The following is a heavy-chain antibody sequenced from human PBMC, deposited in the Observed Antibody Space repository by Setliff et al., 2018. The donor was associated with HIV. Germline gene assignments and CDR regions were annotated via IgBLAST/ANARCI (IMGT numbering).Heavy chain of an antibody. CDR1: GFSFRSYA. Sequence: GESLKISCAASGFSFRSYAVSWVRQAPGKGLEWVSVISGSGDITYYRESVKGRFTVSRGNSNNTVYLQMNSLRAEDTAMYYCAKTQTVITVYGPFDSWGQGTPVTVS. J-gene: IGHJ4*02. D-gene: IGHD4-4*01. CDR3: AKTQTVITVYGPFDS. CDR2: ISGSGDIT. V-gene: IGHV3-23*01.